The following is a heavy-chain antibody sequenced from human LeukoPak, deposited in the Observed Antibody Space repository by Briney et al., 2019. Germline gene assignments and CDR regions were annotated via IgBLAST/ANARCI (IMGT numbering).Heavy chain of an antibody. J-gene: IGHJ4*02. CDR2: ISPSGGST. D-gene: IGHD3-22*01. CDR1: GFTFSTYA. V-gene: IGHV3-23*01. CDR3: AKDRRVIDY. Sequence: GGSLRLSCAASGFTFSTYAMSWVRQAPGKGLEWVSCISPSGGSTYYADSVNGRFTISRDDSKNTLFLQMNSLRVEDTAVYFCAKDRRVIDYWGQGTLVTVSS.